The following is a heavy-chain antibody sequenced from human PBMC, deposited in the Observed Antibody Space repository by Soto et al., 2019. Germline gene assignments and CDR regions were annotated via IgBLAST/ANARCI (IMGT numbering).Heavy chain of an antibody. V-gene: IGHV3-30-3*01. CDR3: ARYTGSGYYPHFDY. J-gene: IGHJ4*02. CDR2: ISYDGSNK. Sequence: GGSLRLSCAASGFTFSSYAMHWVRQAPGKGLEWVAVISYDGSNKYYADSVKGRFTISRDNSKNTLYLQMNSLRAEDTAVYYCARYTGSGYYPHFDYWGQGTLVTVSS. CDR1: GFTFSSYA. D-gene: IGHD3-3*01.